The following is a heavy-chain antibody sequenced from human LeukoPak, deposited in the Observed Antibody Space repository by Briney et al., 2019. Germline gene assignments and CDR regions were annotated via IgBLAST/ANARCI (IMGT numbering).Heavy chain of an antibody. V-gene: IGHV3-30-3*01. D-gene: IGHD1-14*01. CDR1: GFTFSSYA. Sequence: GGSLRLSCAASGFTFSSYAMHWVRQAPGKGLEWVAVISYDGSNKYYADSVKGRFTISRDNSKNTLYLQMNSLGAEDTAVYYCARDQGYKSDYWGQGTLVTVSS. CDR2: ISYDGSNK. CDR3: ARDQGYKSDY. J-gene: IGHJ4*02.